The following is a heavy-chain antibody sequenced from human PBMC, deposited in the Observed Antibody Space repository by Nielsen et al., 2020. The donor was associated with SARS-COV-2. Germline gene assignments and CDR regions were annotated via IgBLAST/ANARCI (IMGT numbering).Heavy chain of an antibody. V-gene: IGHV3-48*03. J-gene: IGHJ4*02. CDR3: ARHLPTTVTDY. D-gene: IGHD4-17*01. CDR1: GFTFSSYE. CDR2: ISSSGSTI. Sequence: GESLKISCAASGFTFSSYEMNWVRQAPGKGLEWVSYISSSGSTIYYADSVKGRFTISRDNAKDSLYLQMNSLRAEDTAVYYCARHLPTTVTDYWGQGTLVTVSS.